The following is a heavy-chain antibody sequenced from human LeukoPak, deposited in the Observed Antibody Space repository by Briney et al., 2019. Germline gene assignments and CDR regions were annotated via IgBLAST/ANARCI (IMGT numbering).Heavy chain of an antibody. CDR2: IYYSGST. CDR3: ARGIAVADYYYYYYMDV. V-gene: IGHV4-59*01. CDR1: GGSISSYY. D-gene: IGHD6-19*01. Sequence: KASETLSLTCTVSGGSISSYYWSWIRQPPGKGLEWIGYIYYSGSTNYNPSLKSRVTISVDTSKNQFSLKLSSVTAADTAVYYCARGIAVADYYYYYYMDVWGKGTTVTISS. J-gene: IGHJ6*03.